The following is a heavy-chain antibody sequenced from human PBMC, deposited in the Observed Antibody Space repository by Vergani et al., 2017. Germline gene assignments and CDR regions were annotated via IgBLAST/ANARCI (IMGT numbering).Heavy chain of an antibody. CDR1: GGSISSSSYY. CDR3: ASPIAAAINWFDP. CDR2: IYYSGST. D-gene: IGHD6-13*01. J-gene: IGHJ5*02. V-gene: IGHV4-39*07. Sequence: QVQLQQWGAGLLKPSETLSLTCTVSGGSISSSSYYWGWIRQPPGKGLEWIGSIYYSGSTYYNPSLKSRVTISVDTSKNQFSLKLSSVTAADTAVYYCASPIAAAINWFDPWGQGTLVTVSS.